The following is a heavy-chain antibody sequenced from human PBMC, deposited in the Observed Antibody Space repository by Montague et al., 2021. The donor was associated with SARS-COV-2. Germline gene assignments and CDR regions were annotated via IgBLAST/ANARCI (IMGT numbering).Heavy chain of an antibody. J-gene: IGHJ3*02. Sequence: SETLSLTCTVSSGSISSYYWSWIRQPPGKGLEWIGYIYYSGSTNYNPSLKSRVTISVDTSKNQFSLTLGSVTAADTAVYYCARGGGYSSSWYLAFEIWGQGTMVTVSS. CDR2: IYYSGST. V-gene: IGHV4-59*01. CDR1: SGSISSYY. CDR3: ARGGGYSSSWYLAFEI. D-gene: IGHD6-13*01.